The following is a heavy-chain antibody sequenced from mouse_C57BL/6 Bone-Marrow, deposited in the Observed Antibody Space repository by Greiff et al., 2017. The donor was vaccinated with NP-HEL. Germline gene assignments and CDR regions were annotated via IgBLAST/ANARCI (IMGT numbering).Heavy chain of an antibody. CDR1: GFTFSSYA. CDR3: ARVDDYERYFDV. J-gene: IGHJ1*03. Sequence: EVMLVESGGGLVKPGGSLKLSCAASGFTFSSYAMSWVRQTPEKRLEWVATISDGGSYTYYPDNVKGRFTIARDNAKNNLYLQMSQLKSEDTAMYYCARVDDYERYFDVWGTGTTVTVSS. D-gene: IGHD2-4*01. CDR2: ISDGGSYT. V-gene: IGHV5-4*03.